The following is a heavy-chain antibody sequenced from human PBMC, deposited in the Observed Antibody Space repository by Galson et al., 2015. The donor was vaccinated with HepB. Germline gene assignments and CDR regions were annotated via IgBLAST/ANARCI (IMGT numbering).Heavy chain of an antibody. CDR3: ARGNKALERLYWDYYFDY. CDR2: INTNTGNP. Sequence: SVKVSCKASGYTFTSYAMNWVRQAPGQGLEWMGWINTNTGNPTYAQGFTGRFVFSLDTSVSTAYLQISSLKAEDTAVYYCARGNKALERLYWDYYFDYWGQGTLVTVSS. J-gene: IGHJ4*02. CDR1: GYTFTSYA. V-gene: IGHV7-4-1*02. D-gene: IGHD1-1*01.